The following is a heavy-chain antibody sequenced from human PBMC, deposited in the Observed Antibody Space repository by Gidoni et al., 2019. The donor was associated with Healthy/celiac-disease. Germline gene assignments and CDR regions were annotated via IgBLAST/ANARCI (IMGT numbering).Heavy chain of an antibody. CDR3: ASPTTEAYYGSGKNYGMDV. D-gene: IGHD3-10*01. Sequence: QLQLQESGQGLVKPSETLSLTCTVSGGSISSSSYYWGWIRQPPGKGLEWIGSIYYSGSTYYNPSLKSRVTISVDTSKNQFSLKLSSVTAADTAVYYCASPTTEAYYGSGKNYGMDVWGQGTTVTVSS. V-gene: IGHV4-39*01. J-gene: IGHJ6*02. CDR2: IYYSGST. CDR1: GGSISSSSYY.